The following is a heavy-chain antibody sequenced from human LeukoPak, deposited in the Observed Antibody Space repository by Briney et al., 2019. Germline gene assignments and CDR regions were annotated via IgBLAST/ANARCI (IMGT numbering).Heavy chain of an antibody. J-gene: IGHJ5*02. CDR1: GFTFSSYA. Sequence: GGSLRLSCAASGFTFSSYAMSWVRQAPGKGLEWVSAISGSGGSTYYADSVKGRFTISRDNSKNTLYLQMNSLRAEDTAVYYCAKDRGYCSSTSCPLDWFDPWGQGALVTVSS. CDR2: ISGSGGST. V-gene: IGHV3-23*01. D-gene: IGHD2-2*01. CDR3: AKDRGYCSSTSCPLDWFDP.